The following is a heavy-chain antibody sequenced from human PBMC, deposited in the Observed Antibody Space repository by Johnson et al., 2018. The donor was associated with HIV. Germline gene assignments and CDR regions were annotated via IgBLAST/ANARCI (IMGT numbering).Heavy chain of an antibody. V-gene: IGHV3-20*04. D-gene: IGHD2-21*01. Sequence: VQLVESGGGVVQPGRSLRLSCAASGFTFHDYGMSWVRQAPGKGLEWVSGINWNGGRTGYADSVKGRFTISRDNAKNSLYLQMNSLRAEDTALYYCARVVVVIAIGGTDAFDIWGQGTMVTVSS. CDR2: INWNGGRT. J-gene: IGHJ3*02. CDR3: ARVVVVIAIGGTDAFDI. CDR1: GFTFHDYG.